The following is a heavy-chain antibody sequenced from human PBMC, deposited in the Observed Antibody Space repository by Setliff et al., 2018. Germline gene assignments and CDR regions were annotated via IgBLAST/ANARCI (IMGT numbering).Heavy chain of an antibody. CDR2: ISGSSVDT. Sequence: GGSLRLSCVASGFTFGSYAMSWVRQTPGKGLEWVSTISGSSVDTYYVDSVKGRFAISRDNSKNTLSLQMNSLRAEDTAVYYCAREGVDSRSSTDYRYYMDVWGKGTTVTVSS. CDR3: AREGVDSRSSTDYRYYMDV. V-gene: IGHV3-23*01. CDR1: GFTFGSYA. D-gene: IGHD3-22*01. J-gene: IGHJ6*03.